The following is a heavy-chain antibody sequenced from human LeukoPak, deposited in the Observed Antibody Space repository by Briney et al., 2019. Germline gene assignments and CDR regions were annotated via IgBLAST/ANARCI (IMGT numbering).Heavy chain of an antibody. Sequence: GSLRLSCAASGFTFSNAWMNWVRQAPGKGLEWVGRIQRKTDGGTTEYAAPVKGRFTISRDDSKNTVYLQMNTLTTGDTAVYYCTTATVPPSWGQGTLVTVSS. J-gene: IGHJ4*02. CDR2: IQRKTDGGTT. CDR1: GFTFSNAW. CDR3: TTATVPPS. V-gene: IGHV3-15*01. D-gene: IGHD4-17*01.